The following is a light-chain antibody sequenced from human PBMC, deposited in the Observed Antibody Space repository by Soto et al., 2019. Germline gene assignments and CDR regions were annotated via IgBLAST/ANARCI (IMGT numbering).Light chain of an antibody. CDR1: TGAVTSGQY. V-gene: IGLV7-46*01. CDR3: LLSYSRVRV. Sequence: QAVVTQEPSLTVPPGGTVTLTCGASTGAVTSGQYPYWLQQKPGQAPRTLIFDTSNKHSWTPARFSGSLLGGKAALTLSGAQPEDEADYYCLLSYSRVRVFGGGTKVTVL. J-gene: IGLJ2*01. CDR2: DTS.